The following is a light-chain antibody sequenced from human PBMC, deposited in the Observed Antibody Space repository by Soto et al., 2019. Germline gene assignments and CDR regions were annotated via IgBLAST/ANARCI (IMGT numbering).Light chain of an antibody. Sequence: QSVLTQPPSVSGAPGQRVTISCTGSSSNFGAGYEVHWYKQVPGAAPTLVIFNNLNRPTGVPERFSGSKSGTSASRVISGLQAEDEADYYCQSFDSSLRVYVFGSGTKVTVL. V-gene: IGLV1-40*01. CDR2: NNL. CDR1: SSNFGAGYE. CDR3: QSFDSSLRVYV. J-gene: IGLJ1*01.